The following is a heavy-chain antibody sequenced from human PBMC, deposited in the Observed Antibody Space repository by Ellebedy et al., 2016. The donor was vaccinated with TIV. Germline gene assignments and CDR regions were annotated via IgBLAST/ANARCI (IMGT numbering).Heavy chain of an antibody. D-gene: IGHD2-21*02. J-gene: IGHJ4*02. CDR3: VRARPYCGGDCFSFGN. Sequence: GGSLRLXXEASGFMFNDYSMHWVRQVPGKGLEWVSGISWNSGVIIYADSVKGRFTISRDNAKNTLYLQMHSLRAEDTAVYYCVRARPYCGGDCFSFGNWGQGSLVTVSS. CDR1: GFMFNDYS. CDR2: ISWNSGVI. V-gene: IGHV3-9*01.